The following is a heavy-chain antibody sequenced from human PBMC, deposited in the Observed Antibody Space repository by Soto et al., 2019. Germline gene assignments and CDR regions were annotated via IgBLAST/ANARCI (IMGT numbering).Heavy chain of an antibody. D-gene: IGHD3-3*01. V-gene: IGHV4-59*08. Sequence: SETLSLTCTVSGGSISSYYWSWIRQPPGKGLEWIGYIYYSGSTNYNPSLKSRVTISVDTSKNQFSLKLSSVTAADTAVYYCARHARSGYYQELNWFEPWGQGTLVTVSS. CDR1: GGSISSYY. CDR2: IYYSGST. CDR3: ARHARSGYYQELNWFEP. J-gene: IGHJ5*02.